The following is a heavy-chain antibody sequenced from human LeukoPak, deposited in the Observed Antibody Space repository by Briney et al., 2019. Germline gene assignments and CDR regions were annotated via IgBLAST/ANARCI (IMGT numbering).Heavy chain of an antibody. V-gene: IGHV4-59*12. J-gene: IGHJ5*02. CDR3: AKWGGSSSYWFDP. CDR1: GGSISSYY. Sequence: SETLSLTCTVSGGSISSYYWSWIRQPPGKGLEWIGYIYYSGSTNYNPSLKSRVTISVDTSKNQFSLKLSSVTAADTAVYYCAKWGGSSSYWFDPWGQGTLVTVSS. D-gene: IGHD6-6*01. CDR2: IYYSGST.